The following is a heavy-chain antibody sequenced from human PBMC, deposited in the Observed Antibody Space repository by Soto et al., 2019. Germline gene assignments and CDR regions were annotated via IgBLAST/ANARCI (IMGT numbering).Heavy chain of an antibody. Sequence: QVHLVESGGGVVQPGTSLRLSCAVSGSTFSRYAMHWVRQAPGKGLEWVSVISYDGSDTFYADSVKGRFTISRDNSENTLYPQMNPLRPEDTAIYYCAGTTVTTVGYFDYWGQGTLVTVSS. J-gene: IGHJ4*02. CDR2: ISYDGSDT. CDR1: GSTFSRYA. V-gene: IGHV3-30*03. CDR3: AGTTVTTVGYFDY. D-gene: IGHD4-17*01.